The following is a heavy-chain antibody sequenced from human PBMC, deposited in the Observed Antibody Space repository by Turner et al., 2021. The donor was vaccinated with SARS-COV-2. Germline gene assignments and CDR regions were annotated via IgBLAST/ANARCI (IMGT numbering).Heavy chain of an antibody. Sequence: EVQLVQSGAEVKKPGESLRISCKGSGYSFTSYWISWVRQMPGKGQEWMGRIDPSDSHTTYSPSFQGHGTISAENSIRTAYLQWNSLKASDTAMYYCASGDTYYYDSSGYFVAEFLQHWGQGTLGTVSS. J-gene: IGHJ1*01. CDR1: GYSFTSYW. CDR3: ASGDTYYYDSSGYFVAEFLQH. CDR2: IDPSDSHT. V-gene: IGHV5-10-1*03. D-gene: IGHD3-22*01.